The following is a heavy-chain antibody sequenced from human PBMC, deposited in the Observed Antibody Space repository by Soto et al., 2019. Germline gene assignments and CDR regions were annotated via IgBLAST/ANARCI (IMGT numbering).Heavy chain of an antibody. D-gene: IGHD1-26*01. Sequence: EVQLLESGGGLVQPGGSLRLSCAASGFTFSSYAMSWVRQAPGKGLEWVSTISASGGSTYYADSVKGRFTISRDNSKNPLYLPVHSLSAEAAAGWYCGEARWEGYGMDVWGQGTRVTVSS. CDR3: GEARWEGYGMDV. V-gene: IGHV3-23*01. J-gene: IGHJ6*02. CDR2: ISASGGST. CDR1: GFTFSSYA.